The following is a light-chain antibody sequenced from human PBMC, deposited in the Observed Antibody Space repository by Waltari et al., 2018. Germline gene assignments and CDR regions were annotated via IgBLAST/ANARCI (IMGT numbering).Light chain of an antibody. Sequence: SYELTQPPSVAVSPGQTARITCSGCSLPQPKADLYQQKSGQAPVLGIYKDTGRPSGIPGRFSGSSSGTTVTLTISGVQAEDEADYYCQSSDSSTTYDIFGGGTRLTVL. CDR1: SLPQPK. CDR3: QSSDSSTTYDI. CDR2: KDT. J-gene: IGLJ2*01. V-gene: IGLV3-25*03.